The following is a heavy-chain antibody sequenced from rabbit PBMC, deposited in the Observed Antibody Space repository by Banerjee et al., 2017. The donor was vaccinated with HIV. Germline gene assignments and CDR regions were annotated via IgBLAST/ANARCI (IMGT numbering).Heavy chain of an antibody. CDR3: ARSYYTYGYAGYDWRVYYFNL. V-gene: IGHV1S40*01. Sequence: QSLEESGGDLVKPGASLTLTCTASGFSFSSGYYMCWVRQAPGKGLEWIACIYAGSSGSTYYASWAKGRFTISKTSSTTVTLQMTSLTAADTATYFCARSYYTYGYAGYDWRVYYFNLWGQGTLVTVS. CDR2: IYAGSSGST. D-gene: IGHD6-1*01. J-gene: IGHJ4*01. CDR1: GFSFSSGYY.